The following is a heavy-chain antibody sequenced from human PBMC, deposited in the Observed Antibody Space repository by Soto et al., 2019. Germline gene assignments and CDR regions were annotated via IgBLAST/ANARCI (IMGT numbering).Heavy chain of an antibody. Sequence: QVQLVESGGGVVQPGRSLRLSCAASGFPFTTYGMHWVREGPGKGLEWVAVISYDGSNKYYADSVKGRFTISRDNSKNRLYLQMNNRRPGYTALYYFVEGQYYFDYRGQGTLVIVSS. J-gene: IGHJ4*02. V-gene: IGHV3-30*03. CDR1: GFPFTTYG. CDR3: VEGQYYFDY. CDR2: ISYDGSNK.